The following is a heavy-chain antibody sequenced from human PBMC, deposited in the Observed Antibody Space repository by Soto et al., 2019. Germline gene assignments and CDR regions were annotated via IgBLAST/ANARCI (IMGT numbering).Heavy chain of an antibody. V-gene: IGHV1-24*01. CDR3: ATVALYYYDRSGSKDAFDI. CDR2: FDPEDGET. J-gene: IGHJ3*02. D-gene: IGHD3-22*01. CDR1: GYTLTELS. Sequence: QVQLVQSGAEVKKPGASVKVSCKVSGYTLTELSMHWVRQAPGKGLEWMGGFDPEDGETIYAQKFQGRVTMTEDTSTDPAYMELSSLRSEDTAVYYCATVALYYYDRSGSKDAFDIWGLGTMVTVSS.